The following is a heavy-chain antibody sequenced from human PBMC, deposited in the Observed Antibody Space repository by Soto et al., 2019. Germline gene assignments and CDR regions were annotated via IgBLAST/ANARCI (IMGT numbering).Heavy chain of an antibody. Sequence: PGGSLRLSCAASGFTFDDYAMHWVRQAPGKGLEWVSGISWNSGSIGYADSVKGRFTISRDNAKNSLYLQMNSLRAEDTALYYCAKDMGWLFPPRPKYYYGMDVWGQGTTVTVSS. D-gene: IGHD3-3*01. CDR3: AKDMGWLFPPRPKYYYGMDV. J-gene: IGHJ6*02. CDR1: GFTFDDYA. CDR2: ISWNSGSI. V-gene: IGHV3-9*01.